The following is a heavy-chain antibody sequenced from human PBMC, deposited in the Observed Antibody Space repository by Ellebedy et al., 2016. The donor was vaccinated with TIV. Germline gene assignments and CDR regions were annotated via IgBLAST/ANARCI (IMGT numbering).Heavy chain of an antibody. Sequence: SVKVSXKASGGTFSSYAISWVRQAPGQGLEWMGGIIPIFGTANYAQKFQGRVTITADESTSTAYMELSSLRSEDTAVYYCARVFSNGDYGGGSPPAEKNSDYWGQGTLVTVSS. V-gene: IGHV1-69*13. D-gene: IGHD4-17*01. CDR2: IIPIFGTA. CDR3: ARVFSNGDYGGGSPPAEKNSDY. CDR1: GGTFSSYA. J-gene: IGHJ4*02.